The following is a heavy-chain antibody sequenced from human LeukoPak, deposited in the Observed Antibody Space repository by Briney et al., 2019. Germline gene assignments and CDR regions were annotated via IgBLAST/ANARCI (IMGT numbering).Heavy chain of an antibody. V-gene: IGHV4-39*01. J-gene: IGHJ4*02. CDR2: IYSSGNT. CDR3: ARHLSGTTMSHYFDF. CDR1: GDSISSGRNY. D-gene: IGHD1-1*01. Sequence: SETLSLTCSVSGDSISSGRNYWGWVRQSPGKGLEWIASIYSSGNTHSNPSLKSRVSISVDTSKNQVSLKLYSVTASDAAIYYCARHLSGTTMSHYFDFWGQGTLVTVSS.